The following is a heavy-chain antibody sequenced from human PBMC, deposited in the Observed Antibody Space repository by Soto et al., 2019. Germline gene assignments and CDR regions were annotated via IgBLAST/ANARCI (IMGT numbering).Heavy chain of an antibody. V-gene: IGHV3-15*04. D-gene: IGHD2-15*01. CDR3: TAGYCSGGSCYSVVY. J-gene: IGHJ4*02. CDR2: IERRADGGTT. Sequence: EVQLVESGGGLVKPGGSLSLSCAASGFTFSNVWMSWVRQAPGKGLEWVGHIERRADGGTTDYATPVRGRFTVSRDDSKNTLYLQMNSLKTEDTAVYYCTAGYCSGGSCYSVVYWGQGTLVTVSS. CDR1: GFTFSNVW.